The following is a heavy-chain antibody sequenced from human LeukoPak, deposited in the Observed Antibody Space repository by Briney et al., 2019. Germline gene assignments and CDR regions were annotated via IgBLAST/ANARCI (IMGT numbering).Heavy chain of an antibody. Sequence: GGSLRLSCAASGFTFSSYSMNWVRQAPGKGLERVAVISYDGGNKYYADSVKGRFTISRDNSKNTLYLQMNSLRAEDTAVYYCAREAPSGQLALDYWGQGTLVTVSS. D-gene: IGHD6-13*01. V-gene: IGHV3-30*03. CDR2: ISYDGGNK. J-gene: IGHJ4*02. CDR1: GFTFSSYS. CDR3: AREAPSGQLALDY.